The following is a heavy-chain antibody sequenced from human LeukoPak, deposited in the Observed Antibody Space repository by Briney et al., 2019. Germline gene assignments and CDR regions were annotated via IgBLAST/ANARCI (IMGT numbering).Heavy chain of an antibody. CDR2: ISGSGGST. Sequence: GGSLRLSCAGSGFTFSSYAMSWVRQAPGKGLEWVSAISGSGGSTYYADSVKGRFTISRDNSKNTLYLQMNSLRAEDTAVYYCAKDQTMIVAFDYWGQGTLVTVSS. V-gene: IGHV3-23*01. J-gene: IGHJ4*02. D-gene: IGHD3-22*01. CDR3: AKDQTMIVAFDY. CDR1: GFTFSSYA.